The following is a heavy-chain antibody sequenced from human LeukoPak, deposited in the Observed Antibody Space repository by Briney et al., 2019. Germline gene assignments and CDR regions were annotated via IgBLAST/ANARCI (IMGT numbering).Heavy chain of an antibody. CDR2: IYHSGST. CDR3: ARVPTYNYGSGSYYFDY. Sequence: KPSGTLSLTCAVSGGSISSSNWWSWVRQPPGKGLEWIGEIYHSGSTNYNPSLKSRVTISVDKSKNQFSLKLTSVTAADTAVYYCARVPTYNYGSGSYYFDYWGQGTLVTVSS. CDR1: GGSISSSNW. V-gene: IGHV4-4*02. J-gene: IGHJ4*02. D-gene: IGHD3-10*01.